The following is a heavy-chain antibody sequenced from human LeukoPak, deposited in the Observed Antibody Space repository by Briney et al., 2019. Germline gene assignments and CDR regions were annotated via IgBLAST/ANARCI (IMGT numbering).Heavy chain of an antibody. CDR2: IKQDGSEK. J-gene: IGHJ4*02. D-gene: IGHD2-15*01. V-gene: IGHV3-7*01. CDR1: GLTFSSYW. Sequence: GGSLRLSCAASGLTFSSYWMSWVRQAPGKGLEWVANIKQDGSEKYYVDSVKGRFTISRDNAKNSLYLQMNSLRAEDTAVYYCASSGQTYSSSSRYCSGGSCLDYWGQGTLVTVSS. CDR3: ASSGQTYSSSSRYCSGGSCLDY.